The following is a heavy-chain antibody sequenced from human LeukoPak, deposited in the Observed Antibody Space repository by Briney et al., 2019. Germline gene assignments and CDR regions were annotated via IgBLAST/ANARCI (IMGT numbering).Heavy chain of an antibody. Sequence: ASVKASCKASGYTFTSYYMHWVRQAPGQGLEWMGIINPGGGSTSYAQKFQGRVTMTRDTSTSTVYMELSSLRSEDTAVYYCARSGPRNWFDPWGQGTLVTVSS. CDR2: INPGGGST. D-gene: IGHD1-14*01. V-gene: IGHV1-46*01. CDR1: GYTFTSYY. CDR3: ARSGPRNWFDP. J-gene: IGHJ5*02.